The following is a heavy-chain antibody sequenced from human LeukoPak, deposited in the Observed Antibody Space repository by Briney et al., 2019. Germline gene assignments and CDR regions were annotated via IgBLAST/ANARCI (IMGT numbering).Heavy chain of an antibody. D-gene: IGHD2-2*01. Sequence: GGSLRLSCAASGFTFSSYGMHWVRQAPGKGLEWVAFIRYDGSNKYYADSVKGRFTISRDNSKNTLYLQMNSLRAEDRAVYYCAKEDCSSTSCSAGDYYYMDVWGKGTTVTVSS. CDR3: AKEDCSSTSCSAGDYYYMDV. CDR2: IRYDGSNK. J-gene: IGHJ6*03. CDR1: GFTFSSYG. V-gene: IGHV3-30*02.